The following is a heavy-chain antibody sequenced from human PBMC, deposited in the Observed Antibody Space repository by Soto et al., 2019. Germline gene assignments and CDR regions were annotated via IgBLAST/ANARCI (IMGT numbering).Heavy chain of an antibody. CDR2: ISAYNGNT. D-gene: IGHD6-13*01. J-gene: IGHJ4*02. CDR1: GYTFTSYG. Sequence: QVQLVQSGAEVKKPGASVKVSCKASGYTFTSYGISWVRQAPGQGLEWMGWISAYNGNTNYAQKLHGRVTMTTATSPSTAHMELRSLRSDDTAVYYCARMVPQHYFDYWGLGTLVTVSS. CDR3: ARMVPQHYFDY. V-gene: IGHV1-18*01.